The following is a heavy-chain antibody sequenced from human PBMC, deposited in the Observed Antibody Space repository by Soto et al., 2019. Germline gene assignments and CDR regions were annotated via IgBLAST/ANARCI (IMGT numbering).Heavy chain of an antibody. CDR2: INAGNGNT. Sequence: ASVKVSCKASGYTFTSYAMHWVRQAPGQRLEWMGWINAGNGNTKYSQKFQGRVTITRDTSASTAYMELSSLRSEDTAVYYCARGRITIFGVVQPSMDVWGQGTTVTVSS. D-gene: IGHD3-3*01. CDR1: GYTFTSYA. J-gene: IGHJ6*02. V-gene: IGHV1-3*01. CDR3: ARGRITIFGVVQPSMDV.